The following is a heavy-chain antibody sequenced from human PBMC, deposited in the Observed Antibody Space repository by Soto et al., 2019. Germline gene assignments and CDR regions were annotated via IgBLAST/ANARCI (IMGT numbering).Heavy chain of an antibody. CDR3: ARARGYHYVWGSYRSPRFAY. Sequence: SETLSLTCAVYGEPLSNYFWSWIRQPPGKGLEWIGEINHRGSTNNNPSLKSRVTISIDTPKNQFSLKLSSVTAADTAVYYCARARGYHYVWGSYRSPRFAYWGQGTPVTVSS. CDR1: GEPLSNYF. D-gene: IGHD3-16*02. V-gene: IGHV4-34*01. CDR2: INHRGST. J-gene: IGHJ4*02.